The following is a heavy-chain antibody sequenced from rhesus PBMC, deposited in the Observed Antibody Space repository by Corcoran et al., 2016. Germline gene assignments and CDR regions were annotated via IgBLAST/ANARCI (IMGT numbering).Heavy chain of an antibody. CDR1: GGSISSTY. J-gene: IGHJ4*01. CDR3: ARRGDYADY. V-gene: IGHV4-169*01. Sequence: QLQLQESGPGLVKPSETLSLTCAVSGGSISSTYWSWIRQAPGKRLEGVGYIGGSSGNTNYNPARKSRVTLSVDTSKNQLSLKLSSVTAADTAVYYCARRGDYADYWGQGVLVTVSS. D-gene: IGHD2-39*01. CDR2: IGGSSGNT.